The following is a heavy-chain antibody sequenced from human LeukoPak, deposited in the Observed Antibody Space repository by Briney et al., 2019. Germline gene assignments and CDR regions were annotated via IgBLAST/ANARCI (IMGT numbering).Heavy chain of an antibody. CDR2: IYYSGST. Sequence: SETLSLTCTVSGYSISSGYYWGWIRQPPGKGLEWIGYIYYSGSTNYNPSLKSRVTISVDTSKNQFSLKLSSVTAADTAVYYCAREPRVATIRDAFDIWGQGTMVTVSS. CDR3: AREPRVATIRDAFDI. D-gene: IGHD5-24*01. V-gene: IGHV4-61*01. J-gene: IGHJ3*02. CDR1: GYSISSGYY.